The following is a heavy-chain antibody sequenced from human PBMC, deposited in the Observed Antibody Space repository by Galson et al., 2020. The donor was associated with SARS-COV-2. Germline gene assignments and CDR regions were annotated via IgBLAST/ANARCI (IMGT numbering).Heavy chain of an antibody. D-gene: IGHD3-9*01. CDR1: SDSISSYW. CDR2: SHYSGNT. Sequence: LETLSLTCTVSSDSISSYWWSWIRQPPGKGLEWIGNSHYSGNTNYNPSLKSRVTISVDTSANQISLRLRSVTAADTAVYFCASLEAYHDIFTAKYIMGRFDHWGQGILVTVSS. V-gene: IGHV4-59*08. CDR3: ASLEAYHDIFTAKYIMGRFDH. J-gene: IGHJ4*02.